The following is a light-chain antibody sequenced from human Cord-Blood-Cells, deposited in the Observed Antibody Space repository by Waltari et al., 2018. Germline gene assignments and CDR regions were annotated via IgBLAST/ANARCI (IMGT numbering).Light chain of an antibody. CDR2: RDS. V-gene: IGLV3-9*01. CDR3: QVWDSSTV. J-gene: IGLJ1*01. Sequence: SYELTQPLSVSVALGQTARITCGGNNIGSKNVHWYQQKPGQAPVLVIDRDSNRPSGIPERFSGSNSGNTATLTISRAQAGDEADYYCQVWDSSTVFGTGTKVTVL. CDR1: NIGSKN.